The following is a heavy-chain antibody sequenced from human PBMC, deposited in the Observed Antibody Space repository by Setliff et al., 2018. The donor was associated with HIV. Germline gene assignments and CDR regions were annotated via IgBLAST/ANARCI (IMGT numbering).Heavy chain of an antibody. CDR2: IYHSGNT. CDR3: ARLADDYGDYGDF. CDR1: GGSISSSNW. V-gene: IGHV4-4*02. Sequence: SETLSLTCTVSGGSISSSNWWSWVRQPPGKGLEWIGEIYHSGNTNYNPSLKSRVILSVDKSKNQFSLKLSSVTAADTAVYYCARLADDYGDYGDFWGQGTLVTVSS. D-gene: IGHD4-17*01. J-gene: IGHJ4*02.